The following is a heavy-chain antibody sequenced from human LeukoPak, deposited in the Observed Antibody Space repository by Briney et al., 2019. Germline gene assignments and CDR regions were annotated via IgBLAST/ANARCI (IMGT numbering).Heavy chain of an antibody. CDR1: GYTFANYY. Sequence: ASVKVSCKSSGYTFANYYLHWVRQAPGRGLEWMGIINPVGGSTTYTQKFQGRVTMTRDTSTSTIYMDLSSLRSEDTAVYYCARGGSLAAAPHLYYFDYWGQGSLVTVSS. CDR2: INPVGGST. J-gene: IGHJ4*02. CDR3: ARGGSLAAAPHLYYFDY. D-gene: IGHD6-19*01. V-gene: IGHV1-46*01.